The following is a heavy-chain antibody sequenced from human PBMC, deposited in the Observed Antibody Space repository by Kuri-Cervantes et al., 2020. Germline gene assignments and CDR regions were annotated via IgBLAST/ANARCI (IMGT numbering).Heavy chain of an antibody. CDR2: IYYSGST. D-gene: IGHD4-17*01. V-gene: IGHV4-30-4*08. J-gene: IGHJ6*03. CDR3: ARRTPTANYYYYYMDV. CDR1: GGSISSGDYY. Sequence: SETLSLTCTVSGGSISSGDYYWSWIRQPPGKGLEWIGYIYYSGSTYYNPSLKSRVTISVDTSKNQFSLNLSSVTAADTAVYYCARRTPTANYYYYYMDVWGKGTTVTVSS.